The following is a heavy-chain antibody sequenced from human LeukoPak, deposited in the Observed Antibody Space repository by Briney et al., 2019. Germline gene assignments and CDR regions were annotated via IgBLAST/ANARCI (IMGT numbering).Heavy chain of an antibody. D-gene: IGHD6-19*01. V-gene: IGHV3-53*01. J-gene: IGHJ4*02. CDR2: IYGGGST. Sequence: GGSLRLSCAASGFTLSSNFMAWVRQAPGKGLEWVSVIYGGGSTFYTDSVKGRSTISRDNSQNTMYLQINGLRAEDTADYYFVPWPGAWYGAEYWGQGTQVTVSS. CDR3: VPWPGAWYGAEY. CDR1: GFTLSSNF.